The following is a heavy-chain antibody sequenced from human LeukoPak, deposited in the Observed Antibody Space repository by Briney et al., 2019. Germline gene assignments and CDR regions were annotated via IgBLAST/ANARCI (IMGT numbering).Heavy chain of an antibody. CDR1: GDSVSSNSVT. CDR3: ARRLTQYDCFDP. Sequence: SQTLSLTCAVSGDSVSSNSVTWNWIRQSPSRGLEWLGRTYYRSTWYNDYAVSVRGRITVNPDTSKNQFSLHLNSVTSEDTAVYYCARRLTQYDCFDPWGQGILVTVSS. D-gene: IGHD2-2*01. J-gene: IGHJ5*02. V-gene: IGHV6-1*01. CDR2: TYYRSTWYN.